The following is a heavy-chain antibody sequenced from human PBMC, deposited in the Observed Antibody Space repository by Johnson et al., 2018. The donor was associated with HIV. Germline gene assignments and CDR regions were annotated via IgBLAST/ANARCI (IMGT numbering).Heavy chain of an antibody. CDR1: GFTFDDYG. Sequence: MQLVESGGGVVRPGGSLRLSCAASGFTFDDYGMSWVRQAPGKGLEWVSGINWNGGSTGYADSVKGRFTISRDNAKNSLYLQISSLRAEDTALYYCARAVDYGGNSPSRAFDIWGRGTLVTVSS. J-gene: IGHJ3*02. CDR2: INWNGGST. V-gene: IGHV3-20*04. CDR3: ARAVDYGGNSPSRAFDI. D-gene: IGHD4-23*01.